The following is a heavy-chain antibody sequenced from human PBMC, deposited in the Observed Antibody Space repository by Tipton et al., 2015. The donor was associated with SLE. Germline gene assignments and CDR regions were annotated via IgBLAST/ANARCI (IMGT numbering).Heavy chain of an antibody. D-gene: IGHD6-19*01. CDR3: ARVGSGWYRYFQH. CDR2: INHSGST. V-gene: IGHV4-34*01. CDR1: GGSFSGYY. Sequence: LSCAVYGGSFSGYYWSWIRQPPGKGLEWIGEINHSGSTNYNPSLKSRVTISVDTSKNQFSLKLSSVTAADTAVYYCARVGSGWYRYFQHWGQGPLVTVSS. J-gene: IGHJ1*01.